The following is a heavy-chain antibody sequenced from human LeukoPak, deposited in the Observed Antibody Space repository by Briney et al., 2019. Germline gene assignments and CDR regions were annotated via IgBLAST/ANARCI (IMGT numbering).Heavy chain of an antibody. V-gene: IGHV4-39*01. CDR3: ARSRRYSYGSDFDY. J-gene: IGHJ4*02. D-gene: IGHD5-18*01. CDR1: GGSISSSRYY. Sequence: PSETLSLTCTVSGGSISSSRYYWGWIRQPPGKGLEWIGSIYYSGSTYYNPSLKSRVTISVDTSKNQFSLKLSSVTAADTAVYYCARSRRYSYGSDFDYWGQGTLVTVSS. CDR2: IYYSGST.